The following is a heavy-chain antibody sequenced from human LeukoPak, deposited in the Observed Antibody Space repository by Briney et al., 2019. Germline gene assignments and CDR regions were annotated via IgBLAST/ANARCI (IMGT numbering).Heavy chain of an antibody. V-gene: IGHV7-4-1*02. CDR1: GYTFTSYA. CDR3: ARVEQTLLSSVYFDY. CDR2: INTNTGNP. Sequence: GASVKVSCKASGYTFTSYAMNWVRQAPGQGLEWMGWINTNTGNPTYAQGFTGRFVFSLDTSVSTAYLQISSLKAEDTAVYYCARVEQTLLSSVYFDYWGQGTLVTVSS. J-gene: IGHJ4*02. D-gene: IGHD2/OR15-2a*01.